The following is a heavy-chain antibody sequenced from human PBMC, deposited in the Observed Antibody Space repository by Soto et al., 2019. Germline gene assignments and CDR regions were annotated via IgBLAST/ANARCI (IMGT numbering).Heavy chain of an antibody. D-gene: IGHD3-9*01. V-gene: IGHV3-23*01. Sequence: PGGSLRLSCAASGFTFSNYAMNWVRRAPGGGLEWVSTTSGNDGSTYYADSVKGRFTISRDISKNTLYLQMNSLRAEDTAVYYCAKDGDLRYFDWLSPEFDYWGQGTLVTVSS. CDR2: TSGNDGST. J-gene: IGHJ4*02. CDR3: AKDGDLRYFDWLSPEFDY. CDR1: GFTFSNYA.